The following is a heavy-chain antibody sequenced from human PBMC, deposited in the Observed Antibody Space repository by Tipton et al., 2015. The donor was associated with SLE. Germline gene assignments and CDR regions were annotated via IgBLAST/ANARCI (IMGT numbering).Heavy chain of an antibody. CDR3: ARGDQGTGTTE. V-gene: IGHV4-59*08. J-gene: IGHJ4*02. D-gene: IGHD1-1*01. Sequence: TLSLTCTVSGGSISSYCWSWFRQPPGKGLEWIGYIYYSGSTNYNPSLKSRVTISVDTSKNQFSLKLSSVTAADTAVYYCARGDQGTGTTEWGQGTLVTVSS. CDR1: GGSISSYC. CDR2: IYYSGST.